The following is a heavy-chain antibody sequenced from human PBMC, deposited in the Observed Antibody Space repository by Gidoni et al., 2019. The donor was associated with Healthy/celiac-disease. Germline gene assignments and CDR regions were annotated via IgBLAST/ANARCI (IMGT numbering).Heavy chain of an antibody. Sequence: EVQLLESGGGLVQPGGSLRLSCAGSGFTFRSYAMSWVSQAPGKGLECVSAISGSGSSTYYADTGKGRFTISRDNSKNTLYLQMNSLRAKDTAVYYCAKDPPGSYYEPLYYFDYWGQGTLVTVSS. V-gene: IGHV3-23*01. CDR1: GFTFRSYA. D-gene: IGHD3-22*01. CDR3: AKDPPGSYYEPLYYFDY. J-gene: IGHJ4*02. CDR2: ISGSGSST.